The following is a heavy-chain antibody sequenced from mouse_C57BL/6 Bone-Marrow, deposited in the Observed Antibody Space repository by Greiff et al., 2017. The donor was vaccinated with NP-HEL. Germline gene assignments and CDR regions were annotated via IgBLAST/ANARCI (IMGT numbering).Heavy chain of an antibody. V-gene: IGHV2-2*01. CDR2: IWSGGST. Sequence: VKLVESGPGLVQPSQSLSITCTVSGFSLTSYGVHWVRQSPGKGLEWLGVIWSGGSTDYNAAFISRLSISKDNSKSQVFFKMNSLQADDTAIYYCASITTVPYAMDYWGQGTSVTVSS. CDR3: ASITTVPYAMDY. D-gene: IGHD1-1*01. J-gene: IGHJ4*01. CDR1: GFSLTSYG.